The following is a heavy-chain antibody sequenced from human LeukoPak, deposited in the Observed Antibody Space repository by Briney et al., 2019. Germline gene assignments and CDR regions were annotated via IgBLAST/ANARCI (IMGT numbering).Heavy chain of an antibody. Sequence: ASVKVSCKASGGTFISYAISWVRQAPGQGLEWMGGIIPIFGTANYAQKFQGRVTITADESTSTAYMELSSLRSEDTAVYYCARALRFLEWSFDYWGQGTLVTVSP. V-gene: IGHV1-69*13. D-gene: IGHD3-3*01. CDR1: GGTFISYA. CDR3: ARALRFLEWSFDY. CDR2: IIPIFGTA. J-gene: IGHJ4*02.